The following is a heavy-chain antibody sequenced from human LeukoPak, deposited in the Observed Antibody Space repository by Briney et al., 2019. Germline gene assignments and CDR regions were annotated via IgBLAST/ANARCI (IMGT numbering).Heavy chain of an antibody. V-gene: IGHV4-59*08. Sequence: SETLSLTCTVSGGSISGYYWSWIRQPPGKGPEWIGYIFHTGSANYNPSLKSRVTMSVDTSKNQFSLKLSSVTAADTAVYYCVRQPYLSGAYYFDYWGQGTLVTVSS. CDR2: IFHTGSA. CDR3: VRQPYLSGAYYFDY. D-gene: IGHD2-15*01. CDR1: GGSISGYY. J-gene: IGHJ4*02.